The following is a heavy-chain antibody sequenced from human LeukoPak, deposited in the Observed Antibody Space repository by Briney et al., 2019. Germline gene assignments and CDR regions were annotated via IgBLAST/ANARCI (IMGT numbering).Heavy chain of an antibody. CDR2: IRSKAYAGTT. V-gene: IGHV3-49*04. D-gene: IGHD3-22*01. Sequence: GGSLRLSCTASGFTFGDYAMSWVRQAPGKGLEWVGFIRSKAYAGTTEYAASVKGRFTISRDDSKSIAYLQMNSLKTEDTAVYYCTRAIKRQSTMIVVVIGEEDAFDIWGQGTMVTVSS. J-gene: IGHJ3*02. CDR3: TRAIKRQSTMIVVVIGEEDAFDI. CDR1: GFTFGDYA.